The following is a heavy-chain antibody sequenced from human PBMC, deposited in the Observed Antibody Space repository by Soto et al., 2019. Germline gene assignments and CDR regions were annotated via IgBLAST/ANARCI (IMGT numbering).Heavy chain of an antibody. CDR3: ARVGYYGSGSYYSDYYYYGMDV. CDR1: GGTFSSYA. D-gene: IGHD3-10*01. Sequence: QVQLVQSGAEVKKPGSSVNVSCKASGGTFSSYAISWVRQAPGQGLEWMGGIIPIFGTANYAQKFQGRVTITADESTSTAYMELSSLRSEDTAVYYCARVGYYGSGSYYSDYYYYGMDVWGQGTTVTVSS. V-gene: IGHV1-69*01. CDR2: IIPIFGTA. J-gene: IGHJ6*02.